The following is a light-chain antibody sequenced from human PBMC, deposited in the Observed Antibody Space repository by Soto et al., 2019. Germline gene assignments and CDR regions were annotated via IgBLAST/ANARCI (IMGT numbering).Light chain of an antibody. CDR1: HSVSTR. J-gene: IGKJ4*01. CDR2: DAS. CDR3: QHYTNWPLT. Sequence: EIVMTQSPATLSVSPGERATLSCRASHSVSTRLAWYQQKPGQAPRLLIYDASTRATGLPARFSGSGSGTDFTLTISSLHSEDFAVYYCQHYTNWPLTFGGGTKVEIK. V-gene: IGKV3-15*01.